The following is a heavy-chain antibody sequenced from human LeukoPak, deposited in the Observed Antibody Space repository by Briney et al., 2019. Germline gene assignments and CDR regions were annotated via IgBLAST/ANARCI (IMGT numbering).Heavy chain of an antibody. CDR3: ARNHYGHPLDY. V-gene: IGHV4-61*05. CDR2: IYYSGST. D-gene: IGHD4-17*01. J-gene: IGHJ4*02. CDR1: GGSISSSIYY. Sequence: SETLSLTCTVSGGSISSSIYYWGWIRQPPGKGLEWIGYIYYSGSTNYNPSLKSRVTISVDTSKNQFSLKLTSVTAADTAVYYCARNHYGHPLDYWGQGTLVTVSS.